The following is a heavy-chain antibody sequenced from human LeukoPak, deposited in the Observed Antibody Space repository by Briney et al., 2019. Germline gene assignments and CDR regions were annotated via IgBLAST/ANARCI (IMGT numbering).Heavy chain of an antibody. J-gene: IGHJ6*03. V-gene: IGHV3-30*03. D-gene: IGHD6-13*01. Sequence: PGGSLRLSCAASGFTFSSYGMHWVRQAPGKGLEWVAVISYDGSNKYYADSVKGRFTISRDNSKNSLYLQMNSLRAEDTAVYYCARGYSSSWYYYYCYMDVWGKGTTVTISS. CDR2: ISYDGSNK. CDR3: ARGYSSSWYYYYCYMDV. CDR1: GFTFSSYG.